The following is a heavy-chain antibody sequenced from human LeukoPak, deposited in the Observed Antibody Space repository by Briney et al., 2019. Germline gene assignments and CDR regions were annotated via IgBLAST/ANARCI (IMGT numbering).Heavy chain of an antibody. J-gene: IGHJ5*02. Sequence: GGSLRLSCGASGFTFSSYAMSWVRQAPGKGLEWVSAISGSGGSTYYADSVKGRFTNSRDNSKNTLYLQMNSLRAEDTAVYYCAKTVPRYCGGDCYPSVNWFDPWGQGTLVTVSS. CDR3: AKTVPRYCGGDCYPSVNWFDP. CDR2: ISGSGGST. D-gene: IGHD2-21*02. V-gene: IGHV3-23*01. CDR1: GFTFSSYA.